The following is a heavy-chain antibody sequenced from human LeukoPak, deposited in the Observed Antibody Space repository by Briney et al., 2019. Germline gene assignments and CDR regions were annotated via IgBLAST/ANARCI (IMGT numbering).Heavy chain of an antibody. J-gene: IGHJ4*02. CDR3: AKGHGYSGIRIN. Sequence: PGGSLRLSCAASGFFVSNNYMSWVRQAPGKGLEWVSVIYSGGDTYYADSVKGRFTISRDNSKNTLYLQMNRLRAEDTAVYYCAKGHGYSGIRINWGQGTLVTVSS. CDR1: GFFVSNNY. D-gene: IGHD5-12*01. V-gene: IGHV3-53*01. CDR2: IYSGGDT.